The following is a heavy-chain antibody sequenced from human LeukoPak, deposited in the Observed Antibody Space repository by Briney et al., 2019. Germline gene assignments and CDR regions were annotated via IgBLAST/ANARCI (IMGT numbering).Heavy chain of an antibody. CDR3: AREVAAAAGPDRPPFDY. Sequence: SETLSLTCTVSGVSISSGGYYWSWIRQHPGKGLEWIGYIYYSGSTYYNPSLKSRVTISVDTSKNQFSLKLSSVTAADTAVYYCAREVAAAAGPDRPPFDYWGQGTLVTVSS. CDR1: GVSISSGGYY. V-gene: IGHV4-31*03. D-gene: IGHD6-13*01. J-gene: IGHJ4*02. CDR2: IYYSGST.